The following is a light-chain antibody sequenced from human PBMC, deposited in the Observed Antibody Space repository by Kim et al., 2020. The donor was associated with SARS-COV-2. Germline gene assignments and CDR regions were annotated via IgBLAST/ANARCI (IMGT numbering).Light chain of an antibody. CDR2: QDN. CDR1: KLGDKY. J-gene: IGLJ1*01. V-gene: IGLV3-1*01. CDR3: QAWDSSTHNYV. Sequence: PGQAASITCSGYKLGDKYVSWYQQRPGRSPVVVIYQDNQRPSGIPGRFSCSNSGNTATLTISGTQAMDEADYYCQAWDSSTHNYVFGAGTKVTVL.